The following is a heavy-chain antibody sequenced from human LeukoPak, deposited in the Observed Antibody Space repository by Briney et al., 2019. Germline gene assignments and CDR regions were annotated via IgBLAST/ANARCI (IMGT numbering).Heavy chain of an antibody. J-gene: IGHJ5*02. CDR2: ISAYNGNT. CDR3: ATYSGYDGVWFDP. D-gene: IGHD5-12*01. Sequence: AASVRVSCKASGYTFTSYGISWVRQAPGQGLEWMGWISAYNGNTNYAQKLQGRVTITTDTSTSTAYMELRSLRSDDTAVYYCATYSGYDGVWFDPWGQGTLVTVSS. CDR1: GYTFTSYG. V-gene: IGHV1-18*01.